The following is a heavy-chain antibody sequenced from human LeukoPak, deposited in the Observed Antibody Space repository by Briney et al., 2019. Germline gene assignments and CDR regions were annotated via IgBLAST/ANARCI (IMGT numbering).Heavy chain of an antibody. CDR3: ARGEQQLAGGFDY. J-gene: IGHJ4*02. CDR1: GYTFTYRY. CDR2: ITPFNGNT. V-gene: IGHV1-45*02. Sequence: GASVKVSCKASGYTFTYRYLHWVRQAPGQALEWMGWITPFNGNTNYAQKFQDRVTITRDTSTSTVYMELSSLRSEDTAVYYCARGEQQLAGGFDYWGQGTLVTVSS. D-gene: IGHD6-13*01.